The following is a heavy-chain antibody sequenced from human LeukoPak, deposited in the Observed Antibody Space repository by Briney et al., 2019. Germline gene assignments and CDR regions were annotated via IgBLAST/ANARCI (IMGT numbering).Heavy chain of an antibody. V-gene: IGHV3-66*01. CDR1: GFTVSSNY. CDR3: ARGRGYSGPKTSSGTPIDY. Sequence: PGGSLRLSCAASGFTVSSNYMSWVRQAPGKGLEWVSVIYSGGSTYYADSVKGRFTISIDNSKNTLYLQMNSLRAEDTAVYYCARGRGYSGPKTSSGTPIDYWGQGTLVTVSS. D-gene: IGHD5-12*01. CDR2: IYSGGST. J-gene: IGHJ4*02.